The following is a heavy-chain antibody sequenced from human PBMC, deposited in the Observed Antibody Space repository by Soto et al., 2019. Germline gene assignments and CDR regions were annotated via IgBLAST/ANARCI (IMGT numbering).Heavy chain of an antibody. V-gene: IGHV6-1*01. J-gene: IGHJ4*02. CDR3: ARDGNARPYCFDF. CDR1: GDSVSSNTAA. CDR2: TYYRSKWYN. Sequence: QVHLQQSGPGLVKPSQTLSLTCAISGDSVSSNTAAWNWMRQSPSRGLVWLGMTYYRSKWYNDYQVSVKTRITINPHTTKNQSSLQLNSATPEDTAVYYCARDGNARPYCFDFWGQGTLVNVSS.